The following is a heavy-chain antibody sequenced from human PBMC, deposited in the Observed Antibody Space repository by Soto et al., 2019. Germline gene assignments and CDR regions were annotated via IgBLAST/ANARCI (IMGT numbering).Heavy chain of an antibody. CDR3: ARDQRHSSGYRDFDY. CDR1: GGTFSSYA. Sequence: VQLVQSGAEVQKPGSSVKVSCPASGGTFSSYAISWVRQAPGQGLEWMGGIIPIFGTANYAQKLQGRVTITADEYTSTAYMELSSLRSEDTAVYYCARDQRHSSGYRDFDYWGQGTLVTVSS. D-gene: IGHD3-22*01. J-gene: IGHJ4*02. V-gene: IGHV1-69*01. CDR2: IIPIFGTA.